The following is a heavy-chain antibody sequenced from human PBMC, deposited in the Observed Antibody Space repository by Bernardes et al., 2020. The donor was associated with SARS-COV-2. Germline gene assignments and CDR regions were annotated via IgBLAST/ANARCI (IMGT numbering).Heavy chain of an antibody. CDR1: GFPFSSYE. V-gene: IGHV3-48*03. J-gene: IGHJ6*02. D-gene: IGHD6-13*01. Sequence: GGSLRLSCAASGFPFSSYEMNWVRQAPGKGLEWVSYISSSGSTIYYADSVKGRFTISRDNAKNSLYPQMKSLRAEDTAVYYCARDVRMYSDSSSWVSAGMDVWGQGTTVTVSS. CDR2: ISSSGSTI. CDR3: ARDVRMYSDSSSWVSAGMDV.